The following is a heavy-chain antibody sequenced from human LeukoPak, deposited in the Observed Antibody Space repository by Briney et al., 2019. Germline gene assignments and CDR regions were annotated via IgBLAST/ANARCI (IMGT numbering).Heavy chain of an antibody. CDR2: IYYSGST. CDR3: ARRGQWLVDRRFAFDI. CDR1: GGSISSYY. D-gene: IGHD6-19*01. Sequence: PSETLSLTCTVSGGSISSYYRSWIRQPPGKGLEWIGYIYYSGSTNYNPSLKSRVTISVDTSKNQFSLKLSSVTAADTAVYYCARRGQWLVDRRFAFDIWGQGTMVTVSS. V-gene: IGHV4-59*08. J-gene: IGHJ3*02.